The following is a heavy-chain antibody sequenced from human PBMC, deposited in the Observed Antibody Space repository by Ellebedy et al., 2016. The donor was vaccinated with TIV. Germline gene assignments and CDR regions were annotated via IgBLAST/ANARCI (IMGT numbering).Heavy chain of an antibody. J-gene: IGHJ4*02. CDR3: ARDGRYYRYVSPLFFDY. CDR2: ISAYNGNT. D-gene: IGHD1-26*01. Sequence: AASVKVSCKASGYTFTSYGISWVRQAPGQGLEWMGWISAYNGNTNYAQKLQGRVTMTTDTSTSTAYMELRSLRSDDTAVYYCARDGRYYRYVSPLFFDYWGQGTLVTVSS. CDR1: GYTFTSYG. V-gene: IGHV1-18*01.